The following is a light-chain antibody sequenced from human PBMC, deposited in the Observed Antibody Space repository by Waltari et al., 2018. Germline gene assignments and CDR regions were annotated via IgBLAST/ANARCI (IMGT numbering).Light chain of an antibody. CDR1: QDISKY. V-gene: IGKV1-33*01. Sequence: DIQMTQSPSSLSASVGDRVTITCQASQDISKYLNWYQHKSGKAPKRLIYDASNLERGVPERFRGYGSGTNFTFSISSLQPEDLATYFCQQHHELQTFGQGTKLDIK. CDR2: DAS. J-gene: IGKJ2*01. CDR3: QQHHELQT.